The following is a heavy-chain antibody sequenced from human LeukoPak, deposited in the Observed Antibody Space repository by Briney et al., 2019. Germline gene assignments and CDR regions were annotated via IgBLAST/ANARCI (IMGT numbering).Heavy chain of an antibody. V-gene: IGHV1-2*02. CDR3: ALLVAAETPIDP. CDR1: GYTFTGYY. Sequence: VASVKVSCKASGYTFTGYYMHWVRQAPGQGLEWMGWINPNSVGTNYAQKFQGRFTMTRDTSISTAYMELSRLRSDDTAVYYCALLVAAETPIDPWGQGTLVSVSS. J-gene: IGHJ5*02. D-gene: IGHD2-15*01. CDR2: INPNSVGT.